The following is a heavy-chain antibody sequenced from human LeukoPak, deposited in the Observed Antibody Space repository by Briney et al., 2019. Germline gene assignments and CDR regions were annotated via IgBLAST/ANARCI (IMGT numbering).Heavy chain of an antibody. V-gene: IGHV3-15*01. CDR1: GFTFSNAW. J-gene: IGHJ6*03. Sequence: GGSLRLSCAASGFTFSNAWMSWVRQAPGKGLEWVGRIKSKTDGGTTDYAAPVKGRFTISRDDSKNTPYLQMNSLKTEDTAVYYCTTESYYSNYYYYYYMDVWGKGTTVTVSS. CDR2: IKSKTDGGTT. D-gene: IGHD4-11*01. CDR3: TTESYYSNYYYYYYMDV.